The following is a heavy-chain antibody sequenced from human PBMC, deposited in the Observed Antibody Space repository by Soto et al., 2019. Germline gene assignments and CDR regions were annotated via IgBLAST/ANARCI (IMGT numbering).Heavy chain of an antibody. CDR1: GYTFTSYY. J-gene: IGHJ4*02. CDR2: INPSGGST. Sequence: ASVEVSCKASGYTFTSYYMHWVRQAPGQGLEWMGIINPSGGSTSYAQKFQGRVTMTRDTSTSTVYMELSSLRSEDTAVYYCARDGIDTMIVVVAFNGLPDYWGQGTLVTVSS. V-gene: IGHV1-46*01. D-gene: IGHD3-22*01. CDR3: ARDGIDTMIVVVAFNGLPDY.